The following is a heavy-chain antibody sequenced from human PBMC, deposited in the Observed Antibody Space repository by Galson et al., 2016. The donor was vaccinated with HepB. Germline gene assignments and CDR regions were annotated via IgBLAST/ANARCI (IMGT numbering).Heavy chain of an antibody. CDR2: IYYSGST. Sequence: ETLSLTCTVSGGSVSSGSYYWSWIRQPPGKGLEWIGYIYYSGSTNYNPSLKSRVTISVDTSKNQFSLKLSSVTAADTAVYYCSTIRARGYSLCYVPGVPDYCGQVTLVALSS. D-gene: IGHD5-18*01. CDR3: STIRARGYSLCYVPGVPDY. CDR1: GGSVSSGSYY. J-gene: IGHJ4*02. V-gene: IGHV4-61*01.